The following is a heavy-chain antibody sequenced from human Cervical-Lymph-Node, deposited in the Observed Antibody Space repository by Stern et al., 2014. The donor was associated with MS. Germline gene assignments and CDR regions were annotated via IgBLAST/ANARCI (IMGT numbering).Heavy chain of an antibody. CDR2: ISNDVSYK. Sequence: QVQLVQSGGGVVQPGRSLRLSCAASGFTFSNYGMHWVRQAPGKGLEWVAVISNDVSYKLKGDSLKVRFTISRDNTTHTLNLQMNSLSSEDTAVYYCAKSASNFAYYYYGMDVWGQGTTVTVSS. V-gene: IGHV3-30*18. D-gene: IGHD4-11*01. CDR1: GFTFSNYG. J-gene: IGHJ6*02. CDR3: AKSASNFAYYYYGMDV.